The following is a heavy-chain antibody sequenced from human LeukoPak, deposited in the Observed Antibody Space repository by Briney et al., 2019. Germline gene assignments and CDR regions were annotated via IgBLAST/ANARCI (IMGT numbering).Heavy chain of an antibody. CDR2: IYTSGST. CDR3: ARDRTGTPSHYYYYMDV. V-gene: IGHV4-4*07. CDR1: GGSISSYY. Sequence: SETLSLTCTVSGGSISSYYWSWIRQPAGKGLEWIGRIYTSGSTNYNPSLKSRVTISVDTSKNQFSLKLSSVTAADTAVYYCARDRTGTPSHYYYYMDVWGKGTTVTVSS. D-gene: IGHD1-1*01. J-gene: IGHJ6*03.